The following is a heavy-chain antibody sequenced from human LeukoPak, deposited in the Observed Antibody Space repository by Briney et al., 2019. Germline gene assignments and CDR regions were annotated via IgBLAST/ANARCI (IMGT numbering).Heavy chain of an antibody. J-gene: IGHJ6*03. CDR3: AREAGGIAVAGTFYYYYYYMDV. CDR1: GGTFSSYA. D-gene: IGHD6-19*01. V-gene: IGHV1-69*06. CDR2: IIPIFGTA. Sequence: GASVKVSCKASGGTFSSYAISWVRQAPGQGLEWMGGIIPIFGTANCAQKFQGRVTITADKSTSTAYMELSSLRSEDTAVYYCAREAGGIAVAGTFYYYYYYMDVWGKGTTVTVSS.